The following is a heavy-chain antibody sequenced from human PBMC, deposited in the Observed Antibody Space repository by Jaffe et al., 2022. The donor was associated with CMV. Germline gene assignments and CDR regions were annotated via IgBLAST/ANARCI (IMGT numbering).Heavy chain of an antibody. Sequence: EVQLVESGGGLVKPGGSLRLSCAASGFTFSSYSMNWVRQAPGKGLEWVSSISSSSSYIYYADSVKGRFTISRDNAKNSLYLQMNSLRAEDTAVYYCARGWYYGSGSYYYMDVWGKGTTVTVSS. CDR1: GFTFSSYS. V-gene: IGHV3-21*01. CDR2: ISSSSSYI. D-gene: IGHD3-10*01. CDR3: ARGWYYGSGSYYYMDV. J-gene: IGHJ6*03.